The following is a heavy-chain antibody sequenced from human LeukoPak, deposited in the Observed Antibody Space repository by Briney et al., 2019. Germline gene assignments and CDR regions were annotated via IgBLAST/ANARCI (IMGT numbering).Heavy chain of an antibody. CDR1: GGSFSGYY. J-gene: IGHJ4*02. Sequence: SETLSLTCAVYGGSFSGYYWSWIRHPPGKGLELIGEINHSGSTNYNPSLKSRVTISVDTSKNQFSLKLSSVTAADTAVYYCASTGCSSTSCYGVLFDYWGQGTLVTVSS. CDR3: ASTGCSSTSCYGVLFDY. D-gene: IGHD2-2*01. V-gene: IGHV4-34*01. CDR2: INHSGST.